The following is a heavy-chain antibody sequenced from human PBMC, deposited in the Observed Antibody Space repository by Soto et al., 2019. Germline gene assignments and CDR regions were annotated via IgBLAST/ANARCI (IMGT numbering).Heavy chain of an antibody. J-gene: IGHJ4*02. D-gene: IGHD3-10*02. Sequence: PSETLSLTCTVSGGSISSGDYYWSWIRQPPGKGLEWIGYIYYSGSTYYNPSLKSRVTISVDTSKNQFSLKLSSVTAADTAVYYCARLSSLQWGYFDCWGQGTLVTVSS. V-gene: IGHV4-30-4*01. CDR1: GGSISSGDYY. CDR2: IYYSGST. CDR3: ARLSSLQWGYFDC.